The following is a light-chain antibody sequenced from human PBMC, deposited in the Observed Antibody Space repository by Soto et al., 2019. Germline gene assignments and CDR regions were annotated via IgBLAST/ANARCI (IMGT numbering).Light chain of an antibody. V-gene: IGKV3-20*01. CDR1: RSLSSDY. Sequence: IVLMQSPDTLSLSPGERATLSCRASRSLSSDYLAWYQQKPGQAPRLLIYGASSRATGIPDRFSGSGSGTDFTLTISRLEPEDFAVYYCQQYGRSPTTFGQGTKVDIK. J-gene: IGKJ1*01. CDR2: GAS. CDR3: QQYGRSPTT.